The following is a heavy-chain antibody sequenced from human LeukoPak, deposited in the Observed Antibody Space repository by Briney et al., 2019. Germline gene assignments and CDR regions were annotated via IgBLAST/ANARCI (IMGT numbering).Heavy chain of an antibody. V-gene: IGHV3-48*03. CDR2: ISSSSGVNI. CDR3: ARCSSGWYFFDS. J-gene: IGHJ4*02. D-gene: IGHD6-19*01. Sequence: GRSLRLSCAASGFTFSNYEMNWVRQAPGKGLEWVSYISSSSGVNIYYADSVKGRFTISRDNAKDSLYLQMNSLRAEDTAVYYCARCSSGWYFFDSWGQGTLVTVSS. CDR1: GFTFSNYE.